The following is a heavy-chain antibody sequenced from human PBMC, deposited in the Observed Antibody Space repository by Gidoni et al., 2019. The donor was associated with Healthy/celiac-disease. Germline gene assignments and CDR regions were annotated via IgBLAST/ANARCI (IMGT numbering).Heavy chain of an antibody. CDR3: ASERYYYDSSGYYYPY. J-gene: IGHJ4*02. V-gene: IGHV3-30*03. CDR2: ISYEGSNK. CDR1: GFTFSSYG. D-gene: IGHD3-22*01. Sequence: QVQLVESGGGVVQPGRSLRLSLSASGFTFSSYGMHWVRQAPGKGLEWVAVISYEGSNKYYADSVKGRFTISRDNSKNTLYLQMNSLRDEDTAVYYCASERYYYDSSGYYYPYWGQGTLVTVSS.